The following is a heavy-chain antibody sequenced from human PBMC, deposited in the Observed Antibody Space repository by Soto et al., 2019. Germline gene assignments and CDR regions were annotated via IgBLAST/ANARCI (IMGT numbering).Heavy chain of an antibody. D-gene: IGHD3-3*01. CDR2: IYWDDDK. V-gene: IGHV2-5*02. CDR3: AHRVLRTVFGLVTTPAIYFAF. Sequence: QITLNESGPTVVRPTETLTLTCRFSGFSLTTSGVGVGWIRQSPGKAPEWLALIYWDDDKRYSASLKSRLTITKDPSQNQVVLTVSDLDPTDTATYYCAHRVLRTVFGLVTTPAIYFAFWGQGTPVAVSS. CDR1: GFSLTTSGVG. J-gene: IGHJ4*02.